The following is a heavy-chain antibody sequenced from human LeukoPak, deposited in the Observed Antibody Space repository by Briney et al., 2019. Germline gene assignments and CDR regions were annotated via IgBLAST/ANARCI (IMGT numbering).Heavy chain of an antibody. V-gene: IGHV1-2*02. D-gene: IGHD1-26*01. CDR3: ARGLLLRLELLRNRFYMDV. CDR2: INPNSGGT. CDR1: GYTFTGYY. Sequence: ASVKVSCKASGYTFTGYYMHWVRQAPGQGLEWMGWINPNSGGTNYAQKLQGRVTMTRDTSTSTAYMELSRLRSDDTAVYYCARGLLLRLELLRNRFYMDVWGKGTTVTVSS. J-gene: IGHJ6*03.